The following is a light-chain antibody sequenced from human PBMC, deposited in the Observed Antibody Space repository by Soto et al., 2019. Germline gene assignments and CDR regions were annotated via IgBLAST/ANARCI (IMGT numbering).Light chain of an antibody. CDR3: QSYDSSLSAVV. J-gene: IGLJ2*01. Sequence: QSVLTQPPSVSGAQGQRVTISCTGSGSNIGAGYDVHWYQQLPGTAPKLLIYGNSNRPSGVPDRFSGSKSGTSASLAITGLQAEDEADYYCQSYDSSLSAVVFGGGTKLTVL. CDR1: GSNIGAGYD. V-gene: IGLV1-40*01. CDR2: GNS.